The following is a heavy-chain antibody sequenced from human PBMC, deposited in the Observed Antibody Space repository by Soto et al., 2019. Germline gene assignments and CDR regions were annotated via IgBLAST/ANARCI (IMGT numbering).Heavy chain of an antibody. V-gene: IGHV3-21*01. D-gene: IGHD3-3*01. Sequence: GESLKISCAASGFTFSSYSMNWVRQAPGKGLEWVSSISSSSSYIYYADSVKGRFTISRDNAKNSLYLQMKSLRAEDTAVYYGARRITIFGVAGFDIWGQGTMVTVSS. CDR1: GFTFSSYS. J-gene: IGHJ3*02. CDR2: ISSSSSYI. CDR3: ARRITIFGVAGFDI.